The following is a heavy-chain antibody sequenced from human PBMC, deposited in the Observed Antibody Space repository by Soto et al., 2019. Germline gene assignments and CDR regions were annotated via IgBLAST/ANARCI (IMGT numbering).Heavy chain of an antibody. CDR3: ASDCSSGGGCYSEYGMDV. D-gene: IGHD2-15*01. Sequence: AETLSLTCAVSGYSISSVDNYCWRRHPPAGGEEWIGSIYHSGSTYYNPSLKSRVTISVDKSKNQLYLKLSSVTAADTAVYYCASDCSSGGGCYSEYGMDVWGQGTTVTVSS. J-gene: IGHJ6*02. V-gene: IGHV4-38-2*01. CDR1: GYSISSVDN. CDR2: IYHSGST.